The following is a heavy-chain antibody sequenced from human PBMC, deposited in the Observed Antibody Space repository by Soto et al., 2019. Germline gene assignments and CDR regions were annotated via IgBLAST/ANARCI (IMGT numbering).Heavy chain of an antibody. J-gene: IGHJ3*02. D-gene: IGHD3-10*01. CDR3: ARAGSGSYYNGGPDAFDI. CDR2: INPNSGGT. Sequence: ASVKVSCKASGYTFTGYYMHWVRQAPGQGLEWMGWINPNSGGTNYAQKFQGWVTMTRDTSISTAYMELSRLRSDDTAVYYCARAGSGSYYNGGPDAFDIWGQGTMVT. V-gene: IGHV1-2*04. CDR1: GYTFTGYY.